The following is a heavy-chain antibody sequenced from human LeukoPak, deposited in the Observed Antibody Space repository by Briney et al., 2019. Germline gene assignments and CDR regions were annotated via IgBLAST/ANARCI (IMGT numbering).Heavy chain of an antibody. V-gene: IGHV4-34*01. D-gene: IGHD2-2*02. J-gene: IGHJ4*02. CDR1: GGSFSGHY. CDR3: ARGRVYCSSTSCYSYYFDY. CDR2: INHSGST. Sequence: SETLSLTCAVCGGSFSGHYWSWIRQPPGKGLEWIGEINHSGSTNYNPSLKSRLTISVDTSKNQFSLKLSSVTAADTAVYYCARGRVYCSSTSCYSYYFDYWGQGTLVTVSS.